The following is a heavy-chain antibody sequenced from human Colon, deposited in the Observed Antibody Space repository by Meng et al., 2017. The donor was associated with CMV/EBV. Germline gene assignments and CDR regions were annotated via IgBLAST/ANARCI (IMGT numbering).Heavy chain of an antibody. CDR1: GFTVSNNN. Sequence: GESLKISCAASGFTVSNNNMSWVRQAQGKGLECVSVISSGGNTNYADSVKGRFTISRDNSKNTLYLQMNSLRAEDTAVYYCARDGYYGAWGQGTLVTVSS. CDR3: ARDGYYGA. D-gene: IGHD3-10*01. CDR2: ISSGGNT. V-gene: IGHV3-66*02. J-gene: IGHJ5*02.